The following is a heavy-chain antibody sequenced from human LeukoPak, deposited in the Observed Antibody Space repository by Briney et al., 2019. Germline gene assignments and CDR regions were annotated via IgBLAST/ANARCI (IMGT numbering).Heavy chain of an antibody. CDR3: AIDPLGTKRGYSGYDSY. CDR2: MNPNSGNT. Sequence: GASVKVSCKASGYTFTSYDINWVRQATGQGLEWMGWMNPNSGNTGYAQKFQGRVTMTRDTSISTAYMELSRLRSDDTAVYYCAIDPLGTKRGYSGYDSYWGQGTLVTVSS. V-gene: IGHV1-8*01. J-gene: IGHJ4*02. D-gene: IGHD5-12*01. CDR1: GYTFTSYD.